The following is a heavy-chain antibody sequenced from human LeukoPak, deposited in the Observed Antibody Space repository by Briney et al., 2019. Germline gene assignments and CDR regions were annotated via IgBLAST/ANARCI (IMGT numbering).Heavy chain of an antibody. CDR3: ARDGAADGMDV. CDR1: GYTFTSYY. D-gene: IGHD2-15*01. V-gene: IGHV1-46*01. Sequence: ASVKVSCKSSGYTFTSYYMNWVRQAPGQGLEWMGITNPSGGSTSYAQKFQDRVAMTRGTSTSTMYMELSSLTSEDTAVYYCARDGAADGMDVWGQGTTVTVSS. CDR2: TNPSGGST. J-gene: IGHJ6*02.